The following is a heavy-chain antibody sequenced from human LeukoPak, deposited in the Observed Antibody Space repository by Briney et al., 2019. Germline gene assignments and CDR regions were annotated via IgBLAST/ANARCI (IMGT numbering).Heavy chain of an antibody. CDR3: ARDRLGEIHYDILTGYLNYYGMDV. CDR1: GFTFSSYS. V-gene: IGHV3-21*01. Sequence: PGGSLRLSCAASGFTFSSYSMNWVRQAPGKGLEWVSSISSSSSYIYYADSAKGRFTISRDNAKNSLYLQMNSLRAEDTAVYYCARDRLGEIHYDILTGYLNYYGMDVWGQGTTVTVSS. CDR2: ISSSSSYI. D-gene: IGHD3-9*01. J-gene: IGHJ6*02.